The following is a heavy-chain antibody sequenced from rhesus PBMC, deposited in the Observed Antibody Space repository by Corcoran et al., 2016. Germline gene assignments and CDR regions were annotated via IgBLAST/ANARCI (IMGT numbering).Heavy chain of an antibody. Sequence: QVQLQESGPGLVKPSETLSLTCAVSGASISSYWWSWIRQPPGKGLEWIGESKGKGVTPYNNPPLKCRVTISKDASKNQFSLKLTSGTAADTAVYYCTRGVGYSGYSSRFAVWGPGVLVTVSS. CDR2: SKGKGVTP. CDR3: TRGVGYSGYSSRFAV. V-gene: IGHV4-80*01. J-gene: IGHJ5-1*01. D-gene: IGHD5-24*01. CDR1: GASISSYW.